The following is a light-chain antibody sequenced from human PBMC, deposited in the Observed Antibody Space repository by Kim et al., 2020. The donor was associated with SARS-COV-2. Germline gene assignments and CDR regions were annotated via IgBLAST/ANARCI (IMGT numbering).Light chain of an antibody. CDR1: QSVSGCN. Sequence: PGERATLPCRASQSVSGCNLPWYQQKPGQAPRLLIKEASSRATGIPDRFSCSGSGTDFTLTISRLEPGDISVYYCHQYGASPWTFGQGTKVDIK. CDR3: HQYGASPWT. V-gene: IGKV3-20*01. J-gene: IGKJ1*01. CDR2: EAS.